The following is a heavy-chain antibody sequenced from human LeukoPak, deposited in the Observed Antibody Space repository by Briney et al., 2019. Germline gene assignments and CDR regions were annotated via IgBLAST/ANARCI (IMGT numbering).Heavy chain of an antibody. CDR3: ARGTSPLEGVDY. V-gene: IGHV4-59*01. CDR1: GGSTSSYY. Sequence: PSETLSLTCTVSGGSTSSYYWSWIRQPPGKGLEWIGYIYYSGSTNYNPSLKSRVTISVDTSKNQFSLKLSSVTAADTAVYYCARGTSPLEGVDYWGQGTLVTVSS. J-gene: IGHJ4*02. CDR2: IYYSGST. D-gene: IGHD1-1*01.